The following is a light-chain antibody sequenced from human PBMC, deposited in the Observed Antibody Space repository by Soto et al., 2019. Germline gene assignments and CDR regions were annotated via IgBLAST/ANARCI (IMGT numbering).Light chain of an antibody. CDR3: QQYKNYSVA. CDR2: GAS. Sequence: IVMTKSPVTLTVSPGDRATLACRASQGFXSNLDWYQQKPGQAPRFLXDGASTRATGSPASLSGSGSGTEFTLPISSLQSEDFAVYYCQQYKNYSVAFGQGTKVDI. J-gene: IGKJ1*01. CDR1: QGFXSN. V-gene: IGKV3-15*01.